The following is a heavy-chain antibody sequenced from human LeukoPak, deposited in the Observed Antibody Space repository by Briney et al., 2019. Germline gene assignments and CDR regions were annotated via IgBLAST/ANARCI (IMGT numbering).Heavy chain of an antibody. CDR3: ARYVLEWYEGYYYYYMDV. V-gene: IGHV3-21*01. D-gene: IGHD3-3*01. J-gene: IGHJ6*03. CDR1: GFTFSSYS. CDR2: ISSSSSYI. Sequence: GGSLRLSCAASGFTFSSYSMNWVRQAPGKGLEWVSSISSSSSYIYYADSVKGRFTISRDNAKNSLYLQMNSLRAEDTAVYYCARYVLEWYEGYYYYYMDVWGKGTTVTVSS.